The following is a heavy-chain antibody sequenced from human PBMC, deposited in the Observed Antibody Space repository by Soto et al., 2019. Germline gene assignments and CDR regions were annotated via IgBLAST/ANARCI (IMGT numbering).Heavy chain of an antibody. CDR1: GYTFTSYG. CDR2: INPGNGNT. J-gene: IGHJ4*02. D-gene: IGHD2-2*01. Sequence: ASVKVSCKASGYTFTSYGMNWVRQAPGRELEWMGWINPGNGNTKYSQKFQGRVIIERDTSASTAYMELSSLRAEDTAMYYCARELDGTSQIDNWGQGTLVTVSS. V-gene: IGHV1-3*01. CDR3: ARELDGTSQIDN.